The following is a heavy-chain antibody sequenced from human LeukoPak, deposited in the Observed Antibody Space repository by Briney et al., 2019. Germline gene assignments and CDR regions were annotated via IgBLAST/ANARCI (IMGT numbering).Heavy chain of an antibody. CDR1: GGTFSSYA. D-gene: IGHD4-23*01. CDR3: ARGRAKDYGGYYYYMDV. Sequence: SVKVSCKASGGTFSSYAISWVRQAPGQGLEWMGGIIPIFGTANYAQKFQGRVTITADESTSTAYMELSSLRSEDTAVYYCARGRAKDYGGYYYYMDVWGKGTTVTVSS. CDR2: IIPIFGTA. J-gene: IGHJ6*03. V-gene: IGHV1-69*13.